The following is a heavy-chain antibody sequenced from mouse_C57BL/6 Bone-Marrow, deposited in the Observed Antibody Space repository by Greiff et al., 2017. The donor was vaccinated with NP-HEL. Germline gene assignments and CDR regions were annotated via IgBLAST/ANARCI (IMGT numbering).Heavy chain of an antibody. CDR2: IWGDGST. CDR3: AKVVSFDDYDAMDY. CDR1: GFSLTSYG. Sequence: QVQLQQSGPGLVAPSQSLSITCTVSGFSLTSYGVSWVRQPPGKGLEWLGVIWGDGSTNYHSAIISRLSISKDNSKSQVFVKLNSLQTDDTATYYCAKVVSFDDYDAMDYWGQGTSVTVSS. J-gene: IGHJ4*01. V-gene: IGHV2-3*01.